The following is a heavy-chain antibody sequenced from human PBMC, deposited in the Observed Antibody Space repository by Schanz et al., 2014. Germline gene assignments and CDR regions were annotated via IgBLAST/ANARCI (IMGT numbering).Heavy chain of an antibody. CDR1: GFTFNNYA. Sequence: EVQLVEYGGGLVQPGGSLRLSCAASGFTFNNYAMGWVRQAPGKGLEWVSGISWNSGSIGYADSVKGRFTISRDEAKISLYLQMICLRAEDTDLYYCARLRAGPFYFDYWGQGTLVTVSS. J-gene: IGHJ4*02. CDR3: ARLRAGPFYFDY. V-gene: IGHV3-9*01. CDR2: ISWNSGSI. D-gene: IGHD6-19*01.